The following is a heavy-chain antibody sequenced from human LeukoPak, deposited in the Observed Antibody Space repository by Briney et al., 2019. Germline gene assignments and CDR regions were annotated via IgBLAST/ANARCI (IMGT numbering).Heavy chain of an antibody. CDR2: ISSSSYI. CDR3: ARDRLQSGSDY. D-gene: IGHD2-15*01. Sequence: PGGSLRLSCAASGFTFSSYSMNWVRQAPGKGLEWVSSISSSSYIYYADSVKGRFTISRDNAKNSLYLQTNSLRAEDTAVYYCARDRLQSGSDYWGQGTLVTVSS. J-gene: IGHJ4*02. CDR1: GFTFSSYS. V-gene: IGHV3-21*01.